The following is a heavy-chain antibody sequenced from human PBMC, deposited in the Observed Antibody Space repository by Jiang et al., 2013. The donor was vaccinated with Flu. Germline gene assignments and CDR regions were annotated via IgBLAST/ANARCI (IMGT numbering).Heavy chain of an antibody. CDR3: ARARQSYDFSTFDY. V-gene: IGHV1-46*01. CDR2: NPSGGST. Sequence: VRQAPGQGLEWDGNINPSGGSTSYAQKFQGRVTMTRDTSTSTVYMELSSLRSEDTAVYYCARARQSYDFSTFDYWGQGTLVTVSS. J-gene: IGHJ4*02. D-gene: IGHD3-3*01.